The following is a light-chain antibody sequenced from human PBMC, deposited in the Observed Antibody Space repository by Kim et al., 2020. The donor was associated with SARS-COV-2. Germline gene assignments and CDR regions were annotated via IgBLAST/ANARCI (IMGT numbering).Light chain of an antibody. CDR3: QVWDSSSDRRV. J-gene: IGLJ3*02. CDR1: NIGSKS. Sequence: PGKTAWTHWWGNNIGSKSVHRYQRKPGQAPVLVIYCDGDRPTGIPERFSGSNSGNTATLTISRVEAGDEADYYCQVWDSSSDRRVFGGGTQLTVL. CDR2: CDG. V-gene: IGLV3-21*04.